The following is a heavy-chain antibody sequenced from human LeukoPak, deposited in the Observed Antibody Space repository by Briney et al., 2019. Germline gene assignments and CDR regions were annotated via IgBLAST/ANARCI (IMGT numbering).Heavy chain of an antibody. CDR2: ISTSGST. V-gene: IGHV4-4*07. CDR3: ARGYCSGGSCYSYYYYNYMDV. J-gene: IGHJ6*03. CDR1: GGYISSYY. D-gene: IGHD2-15*01. Sequence: SETLSLTCSVSGGYISSYYWSWIRQPAGKGLESIGHISTSGSTNYNPSLKSRVTMSVDTSKNLFSLKLSSVTAADTAVYYCARGYCSGGSCYSYYYYNYMDVWGKGTTVTVSS.